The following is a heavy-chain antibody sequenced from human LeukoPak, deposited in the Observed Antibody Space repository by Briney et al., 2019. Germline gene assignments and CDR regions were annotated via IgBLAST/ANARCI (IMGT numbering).Heavy chain of an antibody. V-gene: IGHV3-7*01. J-gene: IGHJ4*02. CDR1: DFTFDFYW. CDR2: ILPDGSQK. Sequence: GGSLRLSCVASDFTFDFYWMTWVRQAPGKGLEWLANILPDGSQKYYVDSVKGRFTISRDNPKNSLYPQINNLRAEDTAVYYCGRLAHDAWYAIDFWGQGTLVTVSS. D-gene: IGHD2-2*01. CDR3: GRLAHDAWYAIDF.